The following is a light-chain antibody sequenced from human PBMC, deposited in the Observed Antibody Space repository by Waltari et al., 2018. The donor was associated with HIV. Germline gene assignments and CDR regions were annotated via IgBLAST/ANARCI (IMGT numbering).Light chain of an antibody. CDR1: QNIGSY. V-gene: IGKV1-39*01. J-gene: IGKJ1*01. CDR3: QQSLSTLPGT. Sequence: DIQMTQSPSSLSASVRDRVTITCRASQNIGSYLRWYQEKKGGAPRLLIYGASNLRSGVPSRFSGSGAGTDVTLTISSLQPEDFATYYCQQSLSTLPGTFGQGTKVDIK. CDR2: GAS.